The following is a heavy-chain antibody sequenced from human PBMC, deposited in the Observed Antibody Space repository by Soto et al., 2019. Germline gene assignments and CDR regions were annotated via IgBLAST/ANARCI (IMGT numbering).Heavy chain of an antibody. J-gene: IGHJ4*02. CDR2: IYTTRSP. D-gene: IGHD4-17*01. V-gene: IGHV4-4*07. Sequence: PXETLSLTCTVSGDSVSKYYWNWIRQPAGKGLEWIGRIYTTRSPNYNPSLKSRVTMSVDTSKNQFSLKLNLSSVTAADTAVYYCARSPAYGDYANLDNWGQGTLVTVSS. CDR1: GDSVSKYY. CDR3: ARSPAYGDYANLDN.